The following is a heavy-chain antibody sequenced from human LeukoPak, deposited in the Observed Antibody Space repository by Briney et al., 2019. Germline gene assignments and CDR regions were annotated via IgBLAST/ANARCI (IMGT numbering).Heavy chain of an antibody. CDR2: INPDDGTT. CDR1: GYIFNSYF. D-gene: IGHD6-6*01. CDR3: ARKSIAGRASHFDY. J-gene: IGHJ4*02. Sequence: ASVKVSCKASGYIFNSYFLHWVRHTPGQGLEWMGIINPDDGTTTYAQNFQGRVTMTRDMSTTTLYMELSSLRSGDTAIYYCARKSIAGRASHFDYWGQGTLITVSS. V-gene: IGHV1-46*02.